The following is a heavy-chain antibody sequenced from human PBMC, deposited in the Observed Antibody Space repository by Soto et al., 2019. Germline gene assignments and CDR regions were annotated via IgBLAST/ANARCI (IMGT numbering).Heavy chain of an antibody. Sequence: GGSLRLSCAASGFTFSSYGMHWVRQAPGKGLEWVAVISYDGSNKYYADSVKGRFTISRDNSKNTLYLQMNSLRAEDTAVYYCAKDRHYYGSGSYYTDYYYGMDVWGQGTTVTVSS. CDR1: GFTFSSYG. D-gene: IGHD3-10*01. J-gene: IGHJ6*02. V-gene: IGHV3-30*18. CDR2: ISYDGSNK. CDR3: AKDRHYYGSGSYYTDYYYGMDV.